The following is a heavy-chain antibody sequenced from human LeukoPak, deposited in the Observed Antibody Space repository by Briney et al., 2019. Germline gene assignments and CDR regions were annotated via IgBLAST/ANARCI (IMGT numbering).Heavy chain of an antibody. CDR2: IYHGGGT. J-gene: IGHJ5*01. V-gene: IGHV4-59*01. CDR1: GASIGSYF. CDR3: ARERGDYDSDNWFDS. Sequence: PSETLSLTCTVSGASIGSYFWSWIRQPPGKGLEWIGYIYHGGGTNYNPSFESRITISVDTSKNRISLNLTSVTASDTAIYYCARERGDYDSDNWFDSWGQGTLVTVSS. D-gene: IGHD4-17*01.